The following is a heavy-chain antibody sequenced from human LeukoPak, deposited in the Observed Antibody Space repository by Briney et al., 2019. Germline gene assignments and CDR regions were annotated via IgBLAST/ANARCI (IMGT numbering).Heavy chain of an antibody. CDR2: INAGNGNT. D-gene: IGHD4-23*01. V-gene: IGHV1-3*01. J-gene: IGHJ4*02. Sequence: ASVKVSCKASGYTVTSYAMHWVRQAPGQRLEWMGWINAGNGNTKYSQKFQGRVTITRDTSASTAYMELSSLRSEDTAVYYCAGVWGPQHDCGGNSAQLSGFDYWGQGTLVTVSS. CDR3: AGVWGPQHDCGGNSAQLSGFDY. CDR1: GYTVTSYA.